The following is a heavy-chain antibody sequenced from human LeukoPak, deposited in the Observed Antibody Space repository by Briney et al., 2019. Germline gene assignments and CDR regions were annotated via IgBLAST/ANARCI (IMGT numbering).Heavy chain of an antibody. D-gene: IGHD1-26*01. V-gene: IGHV4-34*01. Sequence: KTSETLSLTCAVYGGSFSGYYWSWIRQPPGKGLEWIGEINHSGSTNYNPSLKSRVTISVDTSKNQFSLKLSSVTAADTAVYYCASTSGSSDYWGQGTLVTVSS. J-gene: IGHJ4*02. CDR3: ASTSGSSDY. CDR2: INHSGST. CDR1: GGSFSGYY.